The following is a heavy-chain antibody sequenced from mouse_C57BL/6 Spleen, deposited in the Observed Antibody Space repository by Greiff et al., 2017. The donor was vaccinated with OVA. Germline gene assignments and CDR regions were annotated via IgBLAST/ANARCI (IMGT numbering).Heavy chain of an antibody. D-gene: IGHD2-4*01. J-gene: IGHJ4*01. Sequence: EVQVVESGGGLVQPGGSLKLSCAASGFTFSDYYMYWVRQTPEKRLEWVAYISNGGGSTYYPDTVKGRFTISRDNAKNTLYLQMSRLKSEDTAMYYCARRGDYDDAMDYWGQGTSVTVSS. CDR2: ISNGGGST. CDR1: GFTFSDYY. CDR3: ARRGDYDDAMDY. V-gene: IGHV5-12*01.